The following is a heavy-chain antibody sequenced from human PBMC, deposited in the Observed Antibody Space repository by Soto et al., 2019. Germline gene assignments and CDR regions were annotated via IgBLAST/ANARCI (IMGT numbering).Heavy chain of an antibody. D-gene: IGHD6-19*01. CDR2: ISWNSGSI. CDR3: AKDIEYSSGWLGAFDI. CDR1: GFTFDDYA. V-gene: IGHV3-9*01. J-gene: IGHJ3*02. Sequence: GGSLRLSCAASGFTFDDYAMHWVRQAPGKGLEWVSGISWNSGSIGYADSVKGRFTISRDNAKNSLYLQMNSLRAEDTALYYCAKDIEYSSGWLGAFDIWGQGTMVTVSS.